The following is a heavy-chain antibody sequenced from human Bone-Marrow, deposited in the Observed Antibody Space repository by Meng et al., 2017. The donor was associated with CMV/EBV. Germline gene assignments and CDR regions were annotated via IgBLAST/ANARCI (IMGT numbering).Heavy chain of an antibody. D-gene: IGHD6-6*01. V-gene: IGHV4-38-2*02. CDR3: AKLEYSSSEAFS. CDR2: IYHSGST. CDR1: GYSISSGYY. Sequence: SETLSLTCTVSGYSISSGYYWGWIRQPPGKGLEWIGSIYHSGSTYYNPSLKSRVTISVDTSKNQFSLKLSSVTAADTAVYYCAKLEYSSSEAFSWGQGTLVTVSS. J-gene: IGHJ4*02.